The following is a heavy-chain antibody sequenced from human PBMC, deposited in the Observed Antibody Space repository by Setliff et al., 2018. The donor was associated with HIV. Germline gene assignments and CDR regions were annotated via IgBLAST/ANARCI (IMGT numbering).Heavy chain of an antibody. CDR3: ARVSGYCSSTRCYFDY. V-gene: IGHV3-53*01. D-gene: IGHD2-2*01. Sequence: PGGSLRLSCEASGFTVSGHYMSWVRQAPGKGLEWISVIYNGAATYYADSVKGRFTISRDNAKNSLYLQMNSLRAEDTAVYYCARVSGYCSSTRCYFDYWGQGTLVTVSS. CDR1: GFTVSGHY. J-gene: IGHJ4*02. CDR2: IYNGAAT.